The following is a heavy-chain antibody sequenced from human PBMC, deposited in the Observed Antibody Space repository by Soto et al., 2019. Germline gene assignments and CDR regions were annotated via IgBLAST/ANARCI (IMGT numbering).Heavy chain of an antibody. CDR1: SGSISSSNW. D-gene: IGHD6-19*01. V-gene: IGHV4-4*02. CDR3: ARRYSSGWYPGLWFDP. CDR2: IYHSGST. Sequence: QVQLQESGPGLVKPSGTLSLTCAVSSGSISSSNWWSWVRQPPGKGLEWIGEIYHSGSTNYNPSLESRVTISVDKSKNQFSLKLSSVTAADTAVYYCARRYSSGWYPGLWFDPWGQGTLVTVSS. J-gene: IGHJ5*02.